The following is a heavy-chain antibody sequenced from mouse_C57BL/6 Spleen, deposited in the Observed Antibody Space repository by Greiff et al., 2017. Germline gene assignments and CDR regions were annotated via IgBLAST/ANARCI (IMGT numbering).Heavy chain of an antibody. J-gene: IGHJ2*01. D-gene: IGHD2-1*01. CDR2: INPSSGYT. CDR3: AREEMYDGNYVGY. CDR1: GYTFTSYW. V-gene: IGHV1-7*01. Sequence: QVQLQQPGAELAKPGASVKLSCKASGYTFTSYWMHWVKQRPGQGLEWIGYINPSSGYTKYNQKFKDKATLTADKSSSTAYMQLSSLTYEDSEGYYGAREEMYDGNYVGYWGQGTTLTVSS.